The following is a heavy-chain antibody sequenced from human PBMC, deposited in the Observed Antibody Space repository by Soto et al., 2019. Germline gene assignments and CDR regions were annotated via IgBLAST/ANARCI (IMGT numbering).Heavy chain of an antibody. CDR1: GYSFTTYY. V-gene: IGHV1-46*04. J-gene: IGHJ6*02. CDR2: INPSSGST. CDR3: AIYRLPPGLVGMDV. Sequence: QVQLVQSGTEVKKPGASVKVSCKASGYSFTTYYIHWVRQAPGRGLEWVGIINPSSGSTSYAQELKGRVAMTTDQSTNTVYMDLSSLTAEDTAVYYCAIYRLPPGLVGMDVWGQGTTVTVSS. D-gene: IGHD2-2*01.